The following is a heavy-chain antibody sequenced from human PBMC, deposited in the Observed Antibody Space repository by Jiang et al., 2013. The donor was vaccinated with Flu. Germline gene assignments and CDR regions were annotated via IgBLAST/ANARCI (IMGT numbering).Heavy chain of an antibody. V-gene: IGHV4-34*01. J-gene: IGHJ4*02. D-gene: IGHD2-2*02. CDR2: INHSGST. CDR3: ARSPRNGRPAAIRAFGY. CDR1: GGSFSGYY. Sequence: LLKPSETLSLTCAVYGGSFSGYYWSWIRQPPGKGLEWIGEINHSGSTNYNPSLKSRVTISVDTSKNQFSLKLSSVTAADTAVYYCARSPRNGRPAAIRAFGYWGQGTLVTVSS.